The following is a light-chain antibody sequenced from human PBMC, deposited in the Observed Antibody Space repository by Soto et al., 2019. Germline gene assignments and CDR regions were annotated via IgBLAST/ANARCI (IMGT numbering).Light chain of an antibody. Sequence: QSALTQPASVSGSPGQSMTISCTGTSSDTAGYNYVSWYQQHPGKAPKLMIYEVSNRPSGVSNRFSGSQSGNTASLTISGLQAEDEANYYCSSYTTSNTPLYVFGTGTKLTVL. CDR2: EVS. CDR3: SSYTTSNTPLYV. CDR1: SSDTAGYNY. V-gene: IGLV2-14*01. J-gene: IGLJ1*01.